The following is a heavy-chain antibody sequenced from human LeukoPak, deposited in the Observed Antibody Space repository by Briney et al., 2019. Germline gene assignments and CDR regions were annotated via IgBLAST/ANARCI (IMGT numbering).Heavy chain of an antibody. Sequence: GGSLRLSCAASRFTFSSYAMSWVRQAPGKGLEWVSAISGSGGSTYYADSVRGRFTISRDNSKNTLYLEMNSLRTEDTAVYYCGKAFYPWANYFDYWGQGTLVTVSS. CDR1: RFTFSSYA. CDR2: ISGSGGST. D-gene: IGHD2-8*01. CDR3: GKAFYPWANYFDY. J-gene: IGHJ4*02. V-gene: IGHV3-23*01.